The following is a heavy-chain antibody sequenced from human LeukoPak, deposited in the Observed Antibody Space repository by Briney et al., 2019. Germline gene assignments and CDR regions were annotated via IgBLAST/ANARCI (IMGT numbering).Heavy chain of an antibody. CDR1: GGTFSRYA. V-gene: IGHV1-69*01. CDR3: ARVPQYYYDSSGYYPGFDY. D-gene: IGHD3-22*01. Sequence: GSSVKVSCKASGGTFSRYAISWVRQAPGQGLEWVGGIIPMFGIANYAQKFQGRVTITADESTSTAYMELSSLRSEDTAVYYCARVPQYYYDSSGYYPGFDYWGQGTLVTVSS. CDR2: IIPMFGIA. J-gene: IGHJ4*02.